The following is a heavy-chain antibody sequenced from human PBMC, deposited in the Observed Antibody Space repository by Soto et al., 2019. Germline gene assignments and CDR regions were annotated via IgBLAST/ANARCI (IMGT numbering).Heavy chain of an antibody. D-gene: IGHD1-26*01. Sequence: EVQLLESGGGLVQPGGSLRLSCAASAFTFSSYAMSWVRQAPGKGLEWVSAISASGGSTYYAASVKGRFTISRDSSENTLYLQTGSPRADDTAVYYCAKGSGNSFYNFDNWGQGTLVTVSS. CDR3: AKGSGNSFYNFDN. CDR1: AFTFSSYA. J-gene: IGHJ4*02. CDR2: ISASGGST. V-gene: IGHV3-23*01.